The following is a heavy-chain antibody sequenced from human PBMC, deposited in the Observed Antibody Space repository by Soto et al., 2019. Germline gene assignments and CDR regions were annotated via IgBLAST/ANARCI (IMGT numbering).Heavy chain of an antibody. D-gene: IGHD6-6*01. CDR3: AKDLGLLVYYYYGMDV. CDR2: ISYDGSNK. CDR1: GFTFSSYG. J-gene: IGHJ6*02. Sequence: GGSLRLSCAASGFTFSSYGMHWVRQAPGKGLEWVAVISYDGSNKYYADSVKGRFTISRDNSKNTLYLQMNSLRAEDTAVYYCAKDLGLLVYYYYGMDVWGQGTTVTV. V-gene: IGHV3-30*18.